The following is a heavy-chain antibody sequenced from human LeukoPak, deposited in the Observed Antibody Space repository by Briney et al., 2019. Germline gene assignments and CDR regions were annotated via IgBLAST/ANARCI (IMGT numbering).Heavy chain of an antibody. CDR2: INYNGGST. D-gene: IGHD2/OR15-2a*01. CDR3: ATARLATEYYLIPFDP. Sequence: PGGSLRLSCAASGFTFDDYGMNWVRQAPGKGLEWVAGINYNGGSTGYADSVKGRFTISRGTAKHFLYLQMDGLRAEDEALYYCATARLATEYYLIPFDPCSEGSLV. J-gene: IGHJ5*02. CDR1: GFTFDDYG. V-gene: IGHV3-20*04.